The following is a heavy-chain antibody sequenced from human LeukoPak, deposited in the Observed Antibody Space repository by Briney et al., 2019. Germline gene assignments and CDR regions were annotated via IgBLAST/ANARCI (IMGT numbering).Heavy chain of an antibody. D-gene: IGHD3-22*01. CDR1: GYTFTGYY. J-gene: IGHJ2*01. V-gene: IGHV1-2*02. Sequence: ASVKVSCKASGYTFTGYYMHWVRQAPGQGLEWMGWINPNSGGTNYAQKFQGRVTMTRDTSISTAYMELSRLRSDDTAVYYCARDLYYYDSSGYDTYWYFDLWGRGTLVTVSS. CDR3: ARDLYYYDSSGYDTYWYFDL. CDR2: INPNSGGT.